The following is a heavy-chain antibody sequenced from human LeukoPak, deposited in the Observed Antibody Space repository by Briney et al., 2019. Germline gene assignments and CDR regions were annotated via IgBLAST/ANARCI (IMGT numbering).Heavy chain of an antibody. CDR3: AKGPNFGSWRAVDY. D-gene: IGHD3-10*01. V-gene: IGHV3-23*01. Sequence: GGSLTLSCAASDSSFRSHDMSWVRQTLAKGLEWVSSIAGDCSSIYADFVKGRFTNSRNKSENILYLQMNSLRADDTAIYFCAKGPNFGSWRAVDYWGQGSLVTVSS. J-gene: IGHJ4*02. CDR1: DSSFRSHD. CDR2: IAGDCSS.